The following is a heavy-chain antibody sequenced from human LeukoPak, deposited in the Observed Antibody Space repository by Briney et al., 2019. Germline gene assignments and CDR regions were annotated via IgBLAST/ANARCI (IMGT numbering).Heavy chain of an antibody. CDR2: ISAYNGNT. J-gene: IGHJ4*02. D-gene: IGHD1-26*01. Sequence: ASVTVSCTASGYTFISYGVNWVRQAPGQGLEWMGWISAYNGNTNYAQTHQDSVTMTTDTSTSTAYMELRTLRSDDTALYYCAREPSGGRVGAPGGPFDYWGQGTLVTVSS. V-gene: IGHV1-18*01. CDR3: AREPSGGRVGAPGGPFDY. CDR1: GYTFISYG.